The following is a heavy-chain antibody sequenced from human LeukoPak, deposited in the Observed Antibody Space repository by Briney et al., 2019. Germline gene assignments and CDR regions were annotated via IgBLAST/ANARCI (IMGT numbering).Heavy chain of an antibody. CDR1: GFTFSNAW. V-gene: IGHV3-15*01. CDR2: IQSKTDGGTT. D-gene: IGHD1-1*01. Sequence: PGGSLRLSCAASGFTFSNAWMSWVRQAPGKGLEWVGRIQSKTDGGTTDYAAPVKGRFTISRDDSKNTLYLQMSSLKTKDTAVYYCAREVMYNFDYWGQGTLVTVSS. J-gene: IGHJ4*02. CDR3: AREVMYNFDY.